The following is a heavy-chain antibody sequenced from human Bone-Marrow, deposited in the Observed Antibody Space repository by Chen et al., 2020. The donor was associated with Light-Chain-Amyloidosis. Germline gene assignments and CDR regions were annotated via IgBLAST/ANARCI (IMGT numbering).Heavy chain of an antibody. Sequence: EHLVESGGGLVQPGRSLRLSCAASGFTFSSYGMHWVRQAPGKGLEWVAFIRYDGSNKYYADSVKGRFTISRDNSKNTLYLQMNSLRAEDTAVYYCAKGGSGLVGYWGQGTLVTVSS. CDR1: GFTFSSYG. CDR2: IRYDGSNK. CDR3: AKGGSGLVGY. J-gene: IGHJ4*02. D-gene: IGHD1-26*01. V-gene: IGHV3-30*02.